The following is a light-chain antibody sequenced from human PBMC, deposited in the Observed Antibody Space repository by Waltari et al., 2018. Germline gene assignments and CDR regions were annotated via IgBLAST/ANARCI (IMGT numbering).Light chain of an antibody. CDR1: KLGDKY. CDR2: QDS. V-gene: IGLV3-1*01. J-gene: IGLJ2*01. Sequence: SYELTQPPSVSVSPGQTASITCPGDKLGDKYACWYQQKPGQSPVLVIYQDSKRPSGIPERFSGSNSGNTATLTISGTQAMDEADYYCQAWDSYAVFGGGTKLTVL. CDR3: QAWDSYAV.